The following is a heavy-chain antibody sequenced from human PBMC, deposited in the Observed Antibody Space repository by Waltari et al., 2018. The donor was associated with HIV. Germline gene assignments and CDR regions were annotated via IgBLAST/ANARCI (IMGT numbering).Heavy chain of an antibody. V-gene: IGHV3-7*01. CDR3: ARIGTFPHNYAIDF. Sequence: EVQLMVSGGGLVQSGGYLRLSCAASVFIFINYLLSWVRQTPGKGLEWVAYIKDDGSEKYYMGSVKGRFTISRDNAKNSMFLQMNSLRAEDTAVYYCARIGTFPHNYAIDFWGQGTTVTVSS. CDR2: IKDDGSEK. CDR1: VFIFINYL. J-gene: IGHJ6*02. D-gene: IGHD1-26*01.